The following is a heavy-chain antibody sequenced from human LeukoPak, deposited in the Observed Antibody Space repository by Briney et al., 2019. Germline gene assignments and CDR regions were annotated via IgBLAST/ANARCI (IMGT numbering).Heavy chain of an antibody. D-gene: IGHD2-21*02. CDR2: ISSSSSTI. Sequence: GGSLRLSCAASGFTFSSYSMNWVRQAPGEGLEWVSYISSSSSTIYYADSVKGRFTISRDNAKNSLYLQMNSLRDEDTAVYYCARDAYCGGDCYSGDAFDIWGQGTMVTVSS. V-gene: IGHV3-48*02. CDR1: GFTFSSYS. CDR3: ARDAYCGGDCYSGDAFDI. J-gene: IGHJ3*02.